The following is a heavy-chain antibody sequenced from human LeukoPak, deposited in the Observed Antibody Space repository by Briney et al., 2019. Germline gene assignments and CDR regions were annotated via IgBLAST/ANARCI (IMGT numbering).Heavy chain of an antibody. CDR2: IYSSGST. J-gene: IGHJ3*02. CDR3: ARAVSGLHDAFDI. V-gene: IGHV4-4*07. Sequence: TSETLSLTCTVSGGSISSYYWSRIRQPAGKGLEWIGRIYSSGSTNYNPSLKSRVTMSVDTSKNQFSLKLSSVTAADTAVYDCARAVSGLHDAFDIWGQGTMVTVSS. CDR1: GGSISSYY. D-gene: IGHD2/OR15-2a*01.